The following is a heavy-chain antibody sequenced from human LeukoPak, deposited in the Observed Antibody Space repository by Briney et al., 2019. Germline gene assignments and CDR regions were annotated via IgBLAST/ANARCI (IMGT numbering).Heavy chain of an antibody. D-gene: IGHD3-10*02. CDR1: GFSFDDYA. CDR3: ARGTMFPYYFDY. CDR2: ISWNSDNI. V-gene: IGHV3-9*01. Sequence: PGGSLRLSCAVSGFSFDDYAMHWVRQVPGKGLEWVSGISWNSDNIGYADSVKGRFTISRDNAKNSLYLQMNSLRAEDTAVYYCARGTMFPYYFDYWGQGTLVTVSS. J-gene: IGHJ4*02.